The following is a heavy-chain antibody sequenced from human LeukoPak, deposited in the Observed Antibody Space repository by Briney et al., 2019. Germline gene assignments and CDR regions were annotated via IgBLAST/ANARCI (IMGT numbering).Heavy chain of an antibody. CDR3: ARGSRFGELSWN. CDR1: GFTFSSYS. V-gene: IGHV3-21*01. D-gene: IGHD3-10*01. J-gene: IGHJ4*02. Sequence: PGGSLRLSCAASGFTFSSYSMNWVRQAPGKGLEWVSSISSSSSYIYYADSVKGRFTISRDNAKNSLYLQMNSLRAEDTAVYYCARGSRFGELSWNWGQGTLVTVSS. CDR2: ISSSSSYI.